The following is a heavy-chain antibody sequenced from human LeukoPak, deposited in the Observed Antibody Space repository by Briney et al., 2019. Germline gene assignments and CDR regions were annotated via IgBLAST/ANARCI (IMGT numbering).Heavy chain of an antibody. D-gene: IGHD4-17*01. CDR1: GFTFSSYA. CDR2: ISGSGGST. J-gene: IGHJ4*02. Sequence: GGSLRLSCAASGFTFSSYAMSWVRQAPGKGLEWVSAISGSGGSTYYADSVKGRFTISRDNAKNSLYLQMNSLRAEDTAVYYCARGRLRIYFDYWGQGTLVTVSS. V-gene: IGHV3-23*01. CDR3: ARGRLRIYFDY.